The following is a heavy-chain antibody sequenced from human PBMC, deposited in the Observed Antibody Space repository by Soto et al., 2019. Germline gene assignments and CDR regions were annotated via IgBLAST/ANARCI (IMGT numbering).Heavy chain of an antibody. D-gene: IGHD6-13*01. Sequence: SETLSLTCTASGGSISSGGYYWSWMRQHPGKGLEWIGYIYYSGSTYYNPSLKSRVTMSVDTSNNQFSLNLNSVTAADTAVYYCARARSSSPSRPFDYWGQGTLVTVSS. CDR3: ARARSSSPSRPFDY. V-gene: IGHV4-31*03. CDR2: IYYSGST. J-gene: IGHJ4*02. CDR1: GGSISSGGYY.